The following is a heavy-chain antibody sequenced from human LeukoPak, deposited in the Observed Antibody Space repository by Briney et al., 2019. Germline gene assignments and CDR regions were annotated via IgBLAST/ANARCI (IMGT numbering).Heavy chain of an antibody. CDR3: ARGQGPYYYDSSGSGFDP. V-gene: IGHV1-69*13. D-gene: IGHD3-22*01. Sequence: GASVKVSCKASGGTFSSYAISWVRQAPGQGLEWMGGIIPIFGTANYAQKFQGRVTITADESTSTAYMELSSLRSEDTAVYYCARGQGPYYYDSSGSGFDPWGQGTLVTVSS. J-gene: IGHJ5*02. CDR1: GGTFSSYA. CDR2: IIPIFGTA.